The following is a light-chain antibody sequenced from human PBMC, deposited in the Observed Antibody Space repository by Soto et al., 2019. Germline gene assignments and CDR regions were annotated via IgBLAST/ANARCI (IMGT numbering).Light chain of an antibody. Sequence: QAVVTQEPSLTVSPGGTVTLTCGSSTGAVTSGHYPHWFQQKPGQAPRTLIYDTSDKHSWTPARFSGSLLGGKAVRTLSGAQPEDEADYYCLVIFTGVGEVFGTGTKVTVL. V-gene: IGLV7-46*01. CDR1: TGAVTSGHY. J-gene: IGLJ1*01. CDR2: DTS. CDR3: LVIFTGVGEV.